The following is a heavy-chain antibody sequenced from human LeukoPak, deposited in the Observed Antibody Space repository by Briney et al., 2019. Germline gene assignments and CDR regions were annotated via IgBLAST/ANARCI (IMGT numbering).Heavy chain of an antibody. J-gene: IGHJ3*02. V-gene: IGHV3-23*01. CDR3: AKGTAYGDYLDAFDI. CDR1: GFTCSSYA. D-gene: IGHD4-17*01. CDR2: ISGSGGST. Sequence: GGSLRLSCAASGFTCSSYAMSWVRQAPGKGLEWVSAISGSGGSTYYADSVKGRFTISRDNSKNTLYLQMNSLRAEDTAVYYCAKGTAYGDYLDAFDIWGQGTMVTVSS.